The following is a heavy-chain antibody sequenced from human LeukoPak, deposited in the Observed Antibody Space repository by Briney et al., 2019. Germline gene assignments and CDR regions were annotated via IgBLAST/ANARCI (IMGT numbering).Heavy chain of an antibody. D-gene: IGHD3-22*01. CDR1: GYSFTSSW. CDR2: IYPGNSDT. J-gene: IGHJ4*02. V-gene: IGHV5-51*01. Sequence: GESLKISCKGSGYSFTSSWIAWVRQMPGEGLEWMGIIYPGNSDTRYSPSFQGHVTISTDKSISTAYLQWSSLEASDTAMYYCARRGYHDSGAYYIGDYFDYWGQGTLVTVSS. CDR3: ARRGYHDSGAYYIGDYFDY.